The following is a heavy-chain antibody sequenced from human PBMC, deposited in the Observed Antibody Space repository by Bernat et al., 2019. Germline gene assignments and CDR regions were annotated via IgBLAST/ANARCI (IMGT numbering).Heavy chain of an antibody. CDR3: AGLNYAMGDYVWGSYRYTGHYFDY. D-gene: IGHD3-16*02. Sequence: EVQLVQSGAEVKKPGESLKISCKGSGYSFTSYWIGWVRQMPGKGLEWMGIIYPGDSDTRYSPSFHGQVTISADKSLSTAYLQWSSLKASGTAMYYCAGLNYAMGDYVWGSYRYTGHYFDYWGQGTLVTVSS. CDR1: GYSFTSYW. CDR2: IYPGDSDT. V-gene: IGHV5-51*01. J-gene: IGHJ4*02.